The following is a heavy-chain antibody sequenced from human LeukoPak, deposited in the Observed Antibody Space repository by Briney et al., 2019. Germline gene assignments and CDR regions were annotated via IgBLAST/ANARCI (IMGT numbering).Heavy chain of an antibody. J-gene: IGHJ1*01. CDR1: GYTFTCYY. V-gene: IGHV1-2*02. CDR2: INPNSGFA. CDR3: ARAERHFQH. Sequence: ASVKVSCKASGYTFTCYYIHWVRQAPGQGLQWMGWINPNSGFAHYPQNFQGRLTMTRDTSISTVYMELSRLRSDDTAVYYCARAERHFQHWGQGTLVTVSS.